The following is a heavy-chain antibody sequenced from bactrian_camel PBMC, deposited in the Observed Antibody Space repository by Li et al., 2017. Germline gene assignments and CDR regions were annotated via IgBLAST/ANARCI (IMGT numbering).Heavy chain of an antibody. J-gene: IGHJ4*01. CDR1: GAVYSTYC. CDR3: AVGVYCSRHTIPQSDQFNH. CDR2: VDIDNST. D-gene: IGHD2*01. V-gene: IGHV3S55*01. Sequence: VQLVESGGGSVQAGGSLRPSCAASGAVYSTYCMAWFRQGPGKEREGVAAVDIDNSTVYANSLKGRFTVSLNNAQNQLDLQMNNLKPEDTAMYYCAVGVYCSRHTIPQSDQFNHWGQGTQVTVS.